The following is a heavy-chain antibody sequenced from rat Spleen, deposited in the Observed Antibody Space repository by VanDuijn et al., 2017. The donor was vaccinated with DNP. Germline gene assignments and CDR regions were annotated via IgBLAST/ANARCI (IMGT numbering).Heavy chain of an antibody. J-gene: IGHJ3*01. V-gene: IGHV2-27*01. CDR3: ARSQGYYYDGSYYPFAN. D-gene: IGHD1-12*02. CDR1: GFSLTNYH. Sequence: QVQLKESGPGLVQPSQTLSLTCTVSGFSLTNYHVDWVRQPPGKGLEWMGRIQSDGNTDYNSALKLRLSISRDTSKSQVSLKMKSVQTEDTAMYFCARSQGYYYDGSYYPFANWGQGILVTVSS. CDR2: IQSDGNT.